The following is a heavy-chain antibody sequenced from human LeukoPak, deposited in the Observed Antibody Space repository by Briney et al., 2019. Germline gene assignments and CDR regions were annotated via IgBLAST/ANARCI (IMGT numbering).Heavy chain of an antibody. CDR1: GFTVSSNY. V-gene: IGHV3-53*05. Sequence: GGSLRLSCAASGFTVSSNYMSWVRQAPGKGLEWVSVIYAGGSTYYADSVKGRFTISRDNSKNTLYLQMNSLRAEDTAVYYCAKDQSIAARTLDYWGQGTLVTVSS. J-gene: IGHJ4*02. CDR3: AKDQSIAARTLDY. D-gene: IGHD6-6*01. CDR2: IYAGGST.